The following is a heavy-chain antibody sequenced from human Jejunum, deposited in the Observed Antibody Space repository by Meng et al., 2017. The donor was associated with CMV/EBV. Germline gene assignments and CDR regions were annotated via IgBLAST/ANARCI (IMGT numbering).Heavy chain of an antibody. J-gene: IGHJ3*01. CDR1: GFAFNTRN. Sequence: SGFAFNTRNMNWVRRAPGKGLEWVSFISFSTNYIYYADSVKGRFTISRDNAKNSLYLQMDSLRAEDTAVYYCARDLYYGDPAAFDLWGQGTMVTVSS. D-gene: IGHD4-17*01. CDR2: ISFSTNYI. V-gene: IGHV3-21*01. CDR3: ARDLYYGDPAAFDL.